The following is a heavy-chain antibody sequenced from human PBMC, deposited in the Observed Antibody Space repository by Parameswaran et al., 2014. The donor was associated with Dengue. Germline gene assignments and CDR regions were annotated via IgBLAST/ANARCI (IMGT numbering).Heavy chain of an antibody. Sequence: RWIRQPPGKGLEWIGYIYYSGSTYYNPSLKSRVTISVDTSKNQFSLKLSSVTAADTAVYYCAREVSPSIAAAGSYNWFDPWGQGTLVTVSS. D-gene: IGHD6-13*01. V-gene: IGHV4-31*02. CDR2: IYYSGST. J-gene: IGHJ5*02. CDR3: AREVSPSIAAAGSYNWFDP.